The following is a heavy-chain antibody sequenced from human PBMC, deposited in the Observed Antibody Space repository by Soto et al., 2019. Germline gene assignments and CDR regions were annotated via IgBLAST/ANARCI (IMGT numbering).Heavy chain of an antibody. V-gene: IGHV4-59*01. CDR1: GGSISSYY. Sequence: QVQLQESGPRLVKPSETLSLTCTVSGGSISSYYWNWIRQPPGKGLQWIGYIYSSGSTMYNPSLKSRCTMSVDTSQNQFSLKLNSVPAADTAVYYCARDLGGWYWFDPWGQGTLVTVSS. D-gene: IGHD6-19*01. CDR2: IYSSGST. CDR3: ARDLGGWYWFDP. J-gene: IGHJ5*02.